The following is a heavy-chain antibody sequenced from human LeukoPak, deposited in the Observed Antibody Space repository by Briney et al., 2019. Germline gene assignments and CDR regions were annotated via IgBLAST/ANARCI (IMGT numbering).Heavy chain of an antibody. J-gene: IGHJ4*02. Sequence: ASVKVSFKASGYAFTGYYMHWVRQAPGQGLEWMGWINPNSGGTNYAQKFQGRVTMTRDTSISTAYMELSRLRSDDTAVYYCAREVEYGDYVFDYWGQGTLVTVSS. CDR2: INPNSGGT. V-gene: IGHV1-2*02. CDR3: AREVEYGDYVFDY. CDR1: GYAFTGYY. D-gene: IGHD4-17*01.